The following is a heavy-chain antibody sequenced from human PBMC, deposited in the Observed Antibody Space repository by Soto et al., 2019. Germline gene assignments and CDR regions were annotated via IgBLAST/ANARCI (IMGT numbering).Heavy chain of an antibody. D-gene: IGHD6-19*01. J-gene: IGHJ5*02. Sequence: ASVKVSCKASGYTLTSYYMHWVRQAPGQGLEWMGIINPSGGSTSYAQKFQGRVTMTRDTSTSTVYMELSSLRSEDTAVHYCAREGNRYSSGTGSYNWFDPWGQGSLVTV. CDR3: AREGNRYSSGTGSYNWFDP. CDR1: GYTLTSYY. CDR2: INPSGGST. V-gene: IGHV1-46*01.